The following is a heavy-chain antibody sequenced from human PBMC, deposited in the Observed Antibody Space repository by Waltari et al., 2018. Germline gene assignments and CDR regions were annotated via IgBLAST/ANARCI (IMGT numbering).Heavy chain of an antibody. J-gene: IGHJ4*02. V-gene: IGHV3-23*03. D-gene: IGHD1-20*01. CDR2: IYSGGSST. CDR3: AKDGYNWKRGPFDY. CDR1: GFTFSSYA. Sequence: EVQLLESGGGLVQPGGSLRLSCAASGFTFSSYAMSWVRQAPGKGLEWVSVIYSGGSSTYYADSVKGRFTISRDNSKNTLYLQMNSLRAEDTAVYYCAKDGYNWKRGPFDYWGQGTLVTVSS.